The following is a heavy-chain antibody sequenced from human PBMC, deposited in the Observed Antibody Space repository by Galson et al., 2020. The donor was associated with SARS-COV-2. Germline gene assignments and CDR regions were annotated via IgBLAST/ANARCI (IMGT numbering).Heavy chain of an antibody. J-gene: IGHJ4*02. Sequence: SCAASGFTFSAYAMSWVRQAPGKGLEWVAHMYGTGGRTNYADSVKGRFTISSDNSRNTLYLQMNSLRPDDTAVYYCAKDWALYQQAFDYWGQGTLVTVSS. D-gene: IGHD2-8*01. V-gene: IGHV3-23*01. CDR2: MYGTGGRT. CDR3: AKDWALYQQAFDY. CDR1: GFTFSAYA.